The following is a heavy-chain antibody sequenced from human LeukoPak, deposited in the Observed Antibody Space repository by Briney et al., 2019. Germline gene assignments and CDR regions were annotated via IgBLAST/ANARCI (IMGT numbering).Heavy chain of an antibody. CDR3: AKDPEQWEPYFDY. Sequence: PGGSLRLSCAASGLTFSSYGMHWVRQAPGKGLEWVAFIRYDGSNKYYADSVKGRFTISRDNSKNTLYLQMNSLRAEDTAVYYCAKDPEQWEPYFDYWGQGTLVTVSS. D-gene: IGHD6-19*01. V-gene: IGHV3-30*02. CDR1: GLTFSSYG. J-gene: IGHJ4*02. CDR2: IRYDGSNK.